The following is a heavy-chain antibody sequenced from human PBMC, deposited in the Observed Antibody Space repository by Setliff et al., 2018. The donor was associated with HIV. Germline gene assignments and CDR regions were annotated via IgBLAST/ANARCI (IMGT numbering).Heavy chain of an antibody. V-gene: IGHV1-18*01. CDR1: GYSFTSYG. Sequence: ASVKVSCKASGYSFTSYGINWVRQAPGHGLEWMGWISPYNGNTDYAQNFQGRVTMTTDTSTSTVYMELRSLISDDTAVYYCARGVLITFGYQNWFDPWGQGTLVTVSS. J-gene: IGHJ5*02. D-gene: IGHD3-16*01. CDR3: ARGVLITFGYQNWFDP. CDR2: ISPYNGNT.